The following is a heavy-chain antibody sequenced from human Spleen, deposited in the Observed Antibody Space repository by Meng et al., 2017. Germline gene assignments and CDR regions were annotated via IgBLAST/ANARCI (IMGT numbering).Heavy chain of an antibody. D-gene: IGHD3-16*01. Sequence: GESLKISCAASGFSVSHNYMSWVRQAPGKGLEWVSVIYSGGDTYYANSVKGRFTISRDDAKNTLYLQMNSLRAEDTAVYYCVKSGGHGDFGYWGQGTLVTVSS. CDR1: GFSVSHNY. V-gene: IGHV3-66*01. J-gene: IGHJ4*02. CDR2: IYSGGDT. CDR3: VKSGGHGDFGY.